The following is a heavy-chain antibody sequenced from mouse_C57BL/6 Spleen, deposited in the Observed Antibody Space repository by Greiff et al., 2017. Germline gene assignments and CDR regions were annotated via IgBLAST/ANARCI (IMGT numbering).Heavy chain of an antibody. D-gene: IGHD2-4*01. CDR3: ARLYYDYDVGGYAMDY. J-gene: IGHJ4*01. CDR1: GYTFTSYW. Sequence: VQLQQPGAELVKPGASVKLSCKASGYTFTSYWMHWVKQRPGQGLEWIGMIHPNSGSTNYNEKFKSKATLTVDKSSSTAYMQLSSLTSEDSAVYYCARLYYDYDVGGYAMDYWGQGTSVTVSS. CDR2: IHPNSGST. V-gene: IGHV1-64*01.